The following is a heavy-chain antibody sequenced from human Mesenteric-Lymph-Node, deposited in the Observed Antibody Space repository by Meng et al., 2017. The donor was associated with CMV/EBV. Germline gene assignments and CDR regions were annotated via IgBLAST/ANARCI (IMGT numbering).Heavy chain of an antibody. Sequence: GYSISSGSYSWTWIRQPPLKGLEYIGYIHYNGYTLYNPSLKSRVTILVDTSKSQFSLRLTSVTAADTAMYYCARAPGVGPTGDSFDYWGQGILVTVSS. CDR1: GYSISSGSYS. D-gene: IGHD1-26*01. CDR3: ARAPGVGPTGDSFDY. V-gene: IGHV4-61*01. CDR2: IHYNGYT. J-gene: IGHJ4*02.